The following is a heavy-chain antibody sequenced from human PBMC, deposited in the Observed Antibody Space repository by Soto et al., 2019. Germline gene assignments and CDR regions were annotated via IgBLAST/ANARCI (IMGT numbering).Heavy chain of an antibody. J-gene: IGHJ4*02. Sequence: QVQLVESGGGVVQPGRSLKLSCAASGFTFSTYTMHWVRQAPGKGLEWVAVMSYDGSNKNYADSVKGRFTISRDNSKNTLYLQMNSLRAADTAVYYCAKERDSWGQGTLVTVSP. CDR2: MSYDGSNK. CDR1: GFTFSTYT. V-gene: IGHV3-30-3*01. CDR3: AKERDS.